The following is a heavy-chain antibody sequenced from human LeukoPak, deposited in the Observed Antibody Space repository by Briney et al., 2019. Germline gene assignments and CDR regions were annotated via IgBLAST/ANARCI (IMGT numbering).Heavy chain of an antibody. CDR3: ARVNCGGDCYPTDY. D-gene: IGHD2-21*02. V-gene: IGHV1-18*01. CDR1: GYTFTSYG. J-gene: IGHJ4*02. Sequence: ASVKVSCKASGYTFTSYGISWVRQAPGQGLEWMGWISAYNGNTNYVQKLQGRVTMTTDTSTSTAYMELRSLRSDDTAVYYCARVNCGGDCYPTDYWGQGTLVTVSS. CDR2: ISAYNGNT.